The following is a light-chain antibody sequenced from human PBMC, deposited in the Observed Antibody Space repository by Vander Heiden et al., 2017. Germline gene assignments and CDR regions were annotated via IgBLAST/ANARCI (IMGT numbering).Light chain of an antibody. CDR1: QSLLHSNGYNY. V-gene: IGKV2-28*01. CDR3: MQALQTPPA. Sequence: DIVMTQSPLSLPVTSGEPASISCRFSQSLLHSNGYNYLDWYLQKPGQSPQLLIYLGSNRASGVPDRFSGSGSGTDFTLKISRVEAEDVGVYYCMQALQTPPAFGQGTRLEIK. CDR2: LGS. J-gene: IGKJ5*01.